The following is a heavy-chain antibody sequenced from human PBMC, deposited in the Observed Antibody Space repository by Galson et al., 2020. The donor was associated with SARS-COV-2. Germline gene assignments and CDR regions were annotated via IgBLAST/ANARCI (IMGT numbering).Heavy chain of an antibody. V-gene: IGHV3-21*01. CDR1: GLTLSRYT. D-gene: IGHD6-13*01. J-gene: IGHJ2*01. Sequence: GGTLRLSCAASGLTLSRYTMNWLRQAPRKGPEWLSSMSSSGSQLFSAASVTGRFTISRDNAKNSLYLQMNSLRAEDTAVYFCAKAVGTAAVYYWYFDLWGRGTLVTVSS. CDR2: MSSSGSQL. CDR3: AKAVGTAAVYYWYFDL.